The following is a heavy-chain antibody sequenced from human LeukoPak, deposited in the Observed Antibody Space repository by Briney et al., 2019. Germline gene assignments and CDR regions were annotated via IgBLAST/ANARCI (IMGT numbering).Heavy chain of an antibody. D-gene: IGHD3-22*01. CDR3: ARNDSSGYFDY. CDR2: VYHSGST. V-gene: IGHV4-38-2*01. Sequence: PSETLSLTCDVSDYSISSGNYWGWIRQPPEKGLEWIGSVYHSGSTHYSPSLKSRVTIAVDTSKNQFSLKLSSVTAADTAVYYCARNDSSGYFDYWSQGTLVTVSS. CDR1: DYSISSGNY. J-gene: IGHJ4*02.